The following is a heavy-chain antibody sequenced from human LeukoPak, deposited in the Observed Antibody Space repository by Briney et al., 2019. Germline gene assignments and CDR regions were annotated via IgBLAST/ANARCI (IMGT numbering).Heavy chain of an antibody. CDR2: IYYSGST. J-gene: IGHJ4*02. CDR1: GGSISSDGYY. CDR3: ASSIMTTVTPIDY. D-gene: IGHD4-17*01. Sequence: SETLSLTCTVSGGSISSDGYYWSWIRQHPGKGLEWIGYIYYSGSTYYNPTLKRRATTSVNTSKNQFSLKLSSVTAADTAVYYCASSIMTTVTPIDYWGQGTLVTVSS. V-gene: IGHV4-31*03.